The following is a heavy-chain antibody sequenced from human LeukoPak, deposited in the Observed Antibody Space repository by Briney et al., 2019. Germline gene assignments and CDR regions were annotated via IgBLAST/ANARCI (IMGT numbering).Heavy chain of an antibody. V-gene: IGHV4-39*07. J-gene: IGHJ4*02. D-gene: IGHD6-13*01. CDR1: GGSISSSSYY. Sequence: SETLSLTCTVSGGSISSSSYYWGWIRQPPGKGLEWIGEINHSGITNYNPSLKSRVTISVDTSKNQFSLKLNSVTAADTAVYYCARGDRYSSSWPFDFWGQGTLVTVSS. CDR2: INHSGIT. CDR3: ARGDRYSSSWPFDF.